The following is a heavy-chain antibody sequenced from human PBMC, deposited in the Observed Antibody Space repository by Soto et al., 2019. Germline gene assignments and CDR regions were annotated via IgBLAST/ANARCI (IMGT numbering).Heavy chain of an antibody. CDR1: NASISSSY. CDR2: IYHSGST. J-gene: IGHJ5*01. V-gene: IGHV4-59*12. D-gene: IGHD6-6*01. Sequence: SETLSLTCSVSNASISSSYWNWIRQPPGRGLEWIGYIYHSGSTYYNPSLKSRVTISVDRSKNQFSLKLSSVTAADTAVYYCARASRIAAHRVASWGQGNLVTVSS. CDR3: ARASRIAAHRVAS.